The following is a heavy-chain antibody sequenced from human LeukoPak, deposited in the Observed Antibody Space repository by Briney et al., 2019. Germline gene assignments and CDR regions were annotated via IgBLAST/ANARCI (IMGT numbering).Heavy chain of an antibody. CDR1: GFSLSTSGVG. V-gene: IGHV2-5*02. D-gene: IGHD3-10*01. CDR2: IYWDDDK. CDR3: ARLYGSGSSLNY. J-gene: IGHJ4*02. Sequence: SGPTLVKPTQTLTLTCTFSGFSLSTSGVGVGWIRQPPGKALEWLALIYWDDDKRYSPSLKSRLTITKDTSKNQVVLTMTNMDPVDTATYYCARLYGSGSSLNYWGQGTLVTVSS.